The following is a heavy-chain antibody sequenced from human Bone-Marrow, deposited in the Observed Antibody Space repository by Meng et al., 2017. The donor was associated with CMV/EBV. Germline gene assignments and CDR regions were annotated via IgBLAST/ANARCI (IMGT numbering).Heavy chain of an antibody. CDR1: GGSVTSSNYY. D-gene: IGHD5-12*01. J-gene: IGHJ5*02. V-gene: IGHV4-39*07. Sequence: GSLRLSCTVSGGSVTSSNYYWGWIRQPPGKGLEWIGTIYYSGSTYINPSLESRVTISVDASKNQVSLRVISVIDADTAVYYCARGVGGYSGYSYWFDPWGQGTLVTVSS. CDR2: IYYSGST. CDR3: ARGVGGYSGYSYWFDP.